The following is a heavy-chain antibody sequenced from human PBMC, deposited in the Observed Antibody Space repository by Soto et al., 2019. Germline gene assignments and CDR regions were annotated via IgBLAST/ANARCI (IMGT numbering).Heavy chain of an antibody. CDR2: ISYDETTE. D-gene: IGHD3-3*01. CDR1: EFTFSTYP. CDR3: SRGASDFWGGFPEIHFFDH. V-gene: IGHV3-30-3*01. J-gene: IGHJ4*02. Sequence: PGGSLRLSCAASEFTFSTYPMHWVRQAPGKGLEWVAVISYDETTEYYADSVKGRFTISRDNSKNTLYLQINTLRADDTAVYYCSRGASDFWGGFPEIHFFDHWGQGTLVTVSS.